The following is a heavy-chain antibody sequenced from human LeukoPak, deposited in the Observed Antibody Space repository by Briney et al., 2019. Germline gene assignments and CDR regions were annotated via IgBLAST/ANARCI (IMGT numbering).Heavy chain of an antibody. CDR3: ARTGYCSSTSCSAGFDP. V-gene: IGHV3-23*01. CDR2: LSGGGGST. J-gene: IGHJ5*02. D-gene: IGHD2-2*01. Sequence: GESLKISCAASGFTFSSYAMSWVRQAPGKGLDWVSGLSGGGGSTYYADSVKGRFTISRDNSKNTLYLQMNSLRAEDTAVYYCARTGYCSSTSCSAGFDPWGQGTLVTVSS. CDR1: GFTFSSYA.